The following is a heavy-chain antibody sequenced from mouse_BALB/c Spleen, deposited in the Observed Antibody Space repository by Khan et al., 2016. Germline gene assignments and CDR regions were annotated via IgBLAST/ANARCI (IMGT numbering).Heavy chain of an antibody. Sequence: EVQLQESGPGLVKPSQSLSLTCTVTAYSVTSDYAWNWIRQFPGNKLEWMGYKSYSGSTSYNPSLKSRISITRDTSKNQVFLQLNSVNTEDTATYYCATYGSVFSFSYWGQGTLVTFSA. CDR1: AYSVTSDYA. CDR2: KSYSGST. CDR3: ATYGSVFSFSY. J-gene: IGHJ3*01. D-gene: IGHD1-1*01. V-gene: IGHV3-2*02.